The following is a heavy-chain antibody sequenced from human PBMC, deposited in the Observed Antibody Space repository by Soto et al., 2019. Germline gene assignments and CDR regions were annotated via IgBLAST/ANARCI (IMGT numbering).Heavy chain of an antibody. CDR2: IYYSGGT. CDR1: GDSSSSDY. J-gene: IGHJ6*02. Sequence: SETLSLTCTVSGDSSSSDYWSWIRQPPGKGLEWIGYIYYSGGTNYNPSLKSRVTISIDRSKRQVSLKLNSVTAADTAFYYCAREGALLFGGNSDYYSTMAVWGQGTTVTVSS. CDR3: AREGALLFGGNSDYYSTMAV. D-gene: IGHD2-21*02. V-gene: IGHV4-59*12.